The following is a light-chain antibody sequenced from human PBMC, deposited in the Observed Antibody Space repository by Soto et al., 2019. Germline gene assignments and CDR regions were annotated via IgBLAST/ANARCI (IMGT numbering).Light chain of an antibody. J-gene: IGKJ4*01. CDR3: QQYNNWPLT. CDR1: QSVSNN. V-gene: IGKV3-15*01. CDR2: GAS. Sequence: EIVMTQSPVTLSVSPGERATLSCRASQSVSNNLAWYQQKPGQPPRLLIYGASTRATNIPARFSGSGSGTEFTLTISSLRSEDFAVYSCQQYNNWPLTFGGGTTVEIK.